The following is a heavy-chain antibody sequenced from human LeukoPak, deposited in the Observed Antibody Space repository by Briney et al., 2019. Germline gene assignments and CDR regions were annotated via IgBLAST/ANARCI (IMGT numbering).Heavy chain of an antibody. V-gene: IGHV1-2*02. CDR3: ATVASSFGYYPDY. Sequence: ASVKVSCKASGYTFTGYYMHWVRQAPGQGLEWMGWINPNSGGTNYAQKFQGRVTMTRDTSISTAYMELSRLRSDDTAVYYCATVASSFGYYPDYWGQGTLVTVSS. D-gene: IGHD3-3*01. CDR1: GYTFTGYY. J-gene: IGHJ4*02. CDR2: INPNSGGT.